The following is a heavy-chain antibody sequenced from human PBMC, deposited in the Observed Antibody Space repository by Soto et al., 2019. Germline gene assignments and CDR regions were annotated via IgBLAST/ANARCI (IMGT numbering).Heavy chain of an antibody. CDR3: AKGEYYFDY. V-gene: IGHV3-23*01. Sequence: WGALILSCAGSGFTFSICSMSWVRQAPGKGLEWVSAISGSGGSTYYADSVKGRFTISRDNSKNTLYLQMNSLRAEDTAVYYCAKGEYYFDYWGQGTLVTVSS. CDR2: ISGSGGST. J-gene: IGHJ4*02. CDR1: GFTFSICS.